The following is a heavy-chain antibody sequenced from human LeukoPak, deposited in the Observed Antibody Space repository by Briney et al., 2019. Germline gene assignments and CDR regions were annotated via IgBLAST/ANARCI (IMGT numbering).Heavy chain of an antibody. CDR2: IYSGDST. D-gene: IGHD2-2*02. CDR1: GFTVSSNY. J-gene: IGHJ3*02. Sequence: GGSLRLSCAASGFTVSSNYMSWVHQAPGKGLEWVSVIYSGDSTYYADSVKGRFTISRDNSKNTLYLQMNSLRAEDTAVYYCAREGYCSSTSCYTLGDAFDIWGQGTMVTVSS. CDR3: AREGYCSSTSCYTLGDAFDI. V-gene: IGHV3-53*01.